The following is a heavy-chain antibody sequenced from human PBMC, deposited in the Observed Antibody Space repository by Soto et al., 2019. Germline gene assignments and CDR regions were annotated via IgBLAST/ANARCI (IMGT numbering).Heavy chain of an antibody. CDR1: GYTFTSYG. CDR3: ARDGGPNENGGMDV. CDR2: ISAYNGNT. V-gene: IGHV1-18*01. D-gene: IGHD3-16*01. Sequence: QVQLVQSGAEVKKPGASVKVSCKASGYTFTSYGISWVRQAPGQGLEWMGWISAYNGNTNYAQKLQGRVTMTTDTSTSTDYMELSSMRSDDTAGYYWARDGGPNENGGMDVWGQGTTVTVSS. J-gene: IGHJ6*02.